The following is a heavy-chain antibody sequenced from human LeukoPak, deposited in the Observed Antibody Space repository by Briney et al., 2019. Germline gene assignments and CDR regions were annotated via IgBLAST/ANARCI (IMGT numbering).Heavy chain of an antibody. D-gene: IGHD1-7*01. J-gene: IGHJ4*02. CDR2: INHSGST. CDR3: ASITGTTR. V-gene: IGHV4-39*07. CDR1: GGSISSGGYY. Sequence: TSETLSLTCTVSGGSISSGGYYWSWIRQPPGKGLEWIGEINHSGSTNYNPSLKSRVTISVDTSKNQFSLKLSSVTAADTAVYYCASITGTTRWGQGTLVTVSS.